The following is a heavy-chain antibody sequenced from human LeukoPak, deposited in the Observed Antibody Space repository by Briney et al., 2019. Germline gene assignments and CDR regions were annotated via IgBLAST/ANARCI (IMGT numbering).Heavy chain of an antibody. D-gene: IGHD1-26*01. CDR1: GFTVSSNY. CDR2: VYGGDTT. J-gene: IGHJ3*02. V-gene: IGHV3-66*01. Sequence: PGGSLRLSCAASGFTVSSNYMSWVRQAPGKGLEWVSVVYGGDTTYYADSVKGRFTVSRDNSKNTLYLQMNSLRAEDTAVYYCARDWSIVGATQHAFDIWGQGTMVTVSS. CDR3: ARDWSIVGATQHAFDI.